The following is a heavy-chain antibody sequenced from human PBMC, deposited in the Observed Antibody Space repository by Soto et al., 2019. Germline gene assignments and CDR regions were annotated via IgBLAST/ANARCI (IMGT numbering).Heavy chain of an antibody. D-gene: IGHD5-12*01. CDR1: GFTFSSYG. J-gene: IGHJ4*02. CDR2: ISYDGSNK. CDR3: AEEGWLRKN. Sequence: QVQLVESGGGVVQPGRSLRLSCAASGFTFSSYGMHWVRQAPGKGLEWVAVISYDGSNKYYAGSVKGRFTISRDNSKNTLYLQMNSLRAEDTAVYYCAEEGWLRKNWGQGTLVTVSS. V-gene: IGHV3-30*18.